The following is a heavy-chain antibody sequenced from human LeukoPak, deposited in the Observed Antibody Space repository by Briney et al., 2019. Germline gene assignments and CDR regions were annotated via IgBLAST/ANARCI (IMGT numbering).Heavy chain of an antibody. CDR2: IYYSGST. V-gene: IGHV4-59*01. CDR1: GGSISSYY. J-gene: IGHJ6*03. Sequence: PSETLSLTCTVSGGSISSYYWSWLRQPPGKGLEWIGYIYYSGSTNYNPSLKSRVTISVDTSKNQFSLKLSSVTAADTAVYYCARATYYYGSGSYIYYYMDVWAKGTTVTVSS. D-gene: IGHD3-10*01. CDR3: ARATYYYGSGSYIYYYMDV.